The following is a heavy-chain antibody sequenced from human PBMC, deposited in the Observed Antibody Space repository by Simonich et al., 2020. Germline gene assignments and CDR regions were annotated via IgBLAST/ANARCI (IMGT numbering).Heavy chain of an antibody. V-gene: IGHV3-7*01. CDR1: GFTFSSYW. CDR2: IKQDGSEK. CDR3: AREGIAARDAFDI. J-gene: IGHJ3*02. D-gene: IGHD6-6*01. Sequence: EVQLVESGGGLVQPGGSLRLSCAASGFTFSSYWMSWVRQAPGKGLEWEANIKQDGSEKYYVDSVKGLFTISRDNAKNSLYLQMNSLRAEDTAVYYCAREGIAARDAFDIWGQGTMVTVSS.